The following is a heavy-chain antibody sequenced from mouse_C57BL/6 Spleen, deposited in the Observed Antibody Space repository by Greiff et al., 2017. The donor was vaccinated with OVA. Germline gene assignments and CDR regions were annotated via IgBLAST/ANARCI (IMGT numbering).Heavy chain of an antibody. CDR3: ARDRGSSYAWYFDV. J-gene: IGHJ1*03. Sequence: EVMLVESGGGLVKPGGSLKLSCAASGFTFSSYAMSWVRQTPEKRLEWVATISDGGSYTYYPDNVKGRFTISRDNAKNNLYLQMSHLKSEDTAMYYCARDRGSSYAWYFDVWGTGTTVTVSS. D-gene: IGHD1-1*01. CDR2: ISDGGSYT. V-gene: IGHV5-4*01. CDR1: GFTFSSYA.